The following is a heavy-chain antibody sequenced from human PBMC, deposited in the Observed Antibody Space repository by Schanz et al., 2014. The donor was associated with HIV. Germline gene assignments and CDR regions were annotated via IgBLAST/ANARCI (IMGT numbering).Heavy chain of an antibody. CDR3: ALSRPSGYGGSWYFDL. J-gene: IGHJ2*01. Sequence: QAQLVESGGGVVQPGGSLRLSCAASGFSSSNSVIHWVRQAPGKGLEWVAALFGSNEHYKESVKGRFTVSGDTSKNTVDLQMTSLRPEDAAVYYCALSRPSGYGGSWYFDLWGRGTLVAVSS. D-gene: IGHD2-15*01. CDR2: LFGSNE. V-gene: IGHV3-30*04. CDR1: GFSSSNSV.